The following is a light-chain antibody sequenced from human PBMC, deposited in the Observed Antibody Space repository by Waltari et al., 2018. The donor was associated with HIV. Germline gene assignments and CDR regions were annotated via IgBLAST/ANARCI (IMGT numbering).Light chain of an antibody. CDR2: EVT. CDR3: SSYTTSSTWV. V-gene: IGLV2-18*02. Sequence: QSALTQPPSVSGSLGQSVTISCTGTSSDIGAYNRVSWYQQSPGTAPKLRIYEVTPLPSGVPVRFSGSKAGNTASLTISGLQADDEADYYCSSYTTSSTWVFGGGTKLTVL. J-gene: IGLJ3*02. CDR1: SSDIGAYNR.